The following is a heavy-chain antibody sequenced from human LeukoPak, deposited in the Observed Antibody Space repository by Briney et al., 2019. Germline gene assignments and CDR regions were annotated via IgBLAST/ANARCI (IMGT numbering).Heavy chain of an antibody. CDR3: AREDDILTGYFDY. Sequence: ASVKVSCKASGGTFSSYAISWVRQAPGQGLEWMGGIIPIFGTANYAQKFQGRATITADKSTSTAYMELSSLRSEDTAVYYCAREDDILTGYFDYWGQGTLVTVSS. J-gene: IGHJ4*02. CDR2: IIPIFGTA. D-gene: IGHD3-9*01. CDR1: GGTFSSYA. V-gene: IGHV1-69*06.